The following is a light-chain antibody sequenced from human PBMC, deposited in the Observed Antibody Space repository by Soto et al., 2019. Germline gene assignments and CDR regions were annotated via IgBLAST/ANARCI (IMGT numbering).Light chain of an antibody. CDR3: SSYTSSCTLGYV. V-gene: IGLV2-14*01. Sequence: QSVLTQPASLSGSPGQSITISCTGTSSDVGGYNYVSWCQQHPGKAPKLMIYDVSNRPSGVSNRFSGSKSGNTASLTISGLQAEDEADYYCSSYTSSCTLGYVFGTGTKVTVL. J-gene: IGLJ1*01. CDR1: SSDVGGYNY. CDR2: DVS.